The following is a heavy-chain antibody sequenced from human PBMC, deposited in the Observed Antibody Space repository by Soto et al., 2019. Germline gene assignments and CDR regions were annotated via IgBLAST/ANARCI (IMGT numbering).Heavy chain of an antibody. Sequence: GGSLRLSCAASGFTFSNAWMSWVRQAPGKGLEWVGRIKSKTDGGTTDYAAPVKGRFTISRDDSKNTLYLQMNSLKTEDTAVYYCTTEPDSEGYCSGGSCYQTRERSRELFYWGQGTLVTVSS. D-gene: IGHD2-15*01. CDR3: TTEPDSEGYCSGGSCYQTRERSRELFY. CDR2: IKSKTDGGTT. J-gene: IGHJ4*02. V-gene: IGHV3-15*01. CDR1: GFTFSNAW.